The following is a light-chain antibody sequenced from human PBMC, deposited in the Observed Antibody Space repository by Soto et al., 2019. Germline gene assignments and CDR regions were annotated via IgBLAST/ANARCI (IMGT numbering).Light chain of an antibody. V-gene: IGKV3-11*01. Sequence: EIVLTQSPATLSLSPGERATLSCRASESVSDYIAWYQQKPGQPPRLVIYDTSKRATGVPARFSGSGSGTDFTLTISSLEPEDFAVYYCQQRTNWLTLGGGTKVEIK. CDR1: ESVSDY. CDR2: DTS. CDR3: QQRTNWLT. J-gene: IGKJ4*01.